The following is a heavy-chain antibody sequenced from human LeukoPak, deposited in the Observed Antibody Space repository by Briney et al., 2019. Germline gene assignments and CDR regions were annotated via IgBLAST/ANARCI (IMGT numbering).Heavy chain of an antibody. Sequence: SQTLSLTCAISGDSVSSNSATWNWIRQSPSRGLEWLGRTLYRSKWYDDYAVSVESRITINPDTSKNQFSLQLNSVTPEDTAVYYCARAAAVAGNFDFWGQGTLVTVSS. CDR1: GDSVSSNSAT. CDR2: TLYRSKWYD. D-gene: IGHD6-19*01. CDR3: ARAAAVAGNFDF. J-gene: IGHJ4*02. V-gene: IGHV6-1*01.